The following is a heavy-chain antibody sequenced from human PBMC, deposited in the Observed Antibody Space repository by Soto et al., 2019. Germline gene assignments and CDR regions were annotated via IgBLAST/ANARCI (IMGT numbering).Heavy chain of an antibody. CDR3: ASGGNGDHLY. Sequence: QLQLQESCSGLVKPSQTLSLTCAVSGGSISSGCYSWSCNRQPPGQGLVWIGYIYHGGCTYYDPSLKMMVNISEDRSKNRFSLKLSSVTDADTAVYYCASGGNGDHLYWGDGTLGPVS. J-gene: IGHJ4*01. D-gene: IGHD4-17*01. CDR2: IYHGGCT. V-gene: IGHV4-30-2*01. CDR1: GGSISSGCYS.